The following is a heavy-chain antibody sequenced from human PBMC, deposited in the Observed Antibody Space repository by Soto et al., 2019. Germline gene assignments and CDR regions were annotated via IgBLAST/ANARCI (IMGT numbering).Heavy chain of an antibody. V-gene: IGHV4-59*01. Sequence: QVQLQESGPGLVKPSETLSLTCTVSGGSISTYYWSWIRQPPGKGLEWIGYISYSGSTNYNPSLKSRVTISVDTSKNQFSLKRSSVTAADTAVYYWARDPYGMDVWGQGTTVTVSS. CDR2: ISYSGST. CDR3: ARDPYGMDV. CDR1: GGSISTYY. J-gene: IGHJ6*02.